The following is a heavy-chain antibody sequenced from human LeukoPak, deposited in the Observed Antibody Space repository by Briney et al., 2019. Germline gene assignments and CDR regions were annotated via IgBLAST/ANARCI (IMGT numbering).Heavy chain of an antibody. CDR1: GYSFTDYW. V-gene: IGHV5-51*01. J-gene: IGHJ4*02. Sequence: GESLKISCQGSGYSFTDYWVGWVRQMPGKGLEWMGIIYPGDSDTRYSPSFQGQVTISADKSISTAYLQWSSLKASDTAMYYCAISGGKFLGAYDYWGQGTLVTVSS. CDR3: AISGGKFLGAYDY. CDR2: IYPGDSDT. D-gene: IGHD2-15*01.